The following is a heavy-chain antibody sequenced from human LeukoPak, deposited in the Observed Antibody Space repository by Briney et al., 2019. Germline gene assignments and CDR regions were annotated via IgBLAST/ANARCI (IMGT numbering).Heavy chain of an antibody. J-gene: IGHJ5*02. CDR1: GYSISSGYY. Sequence: SETLSLTCTVSGYSISSGYYWGWIRQPPGKGLEWIGSIYHSGSTYYNPSLKSRVAISVDTSKNQFSLKLSSVTAADTAVYYCASEGTTSFWFDPWGQGTLVTVSS. CDR2: IYHSGST. D-gene: IGHD2-2*01. CDR3: ASEGTTSFWFDP. V-gene: IGHV4-38-2*02.